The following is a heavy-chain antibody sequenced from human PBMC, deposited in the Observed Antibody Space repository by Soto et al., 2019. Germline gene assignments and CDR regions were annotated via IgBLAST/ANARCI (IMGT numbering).Heavy chain of an antibody. D-gene: IGHD2-2*01. CDR3: ARSQGSSTSLEIYYYYYYGMDV. CDR1: GGTFSSYA. J-gene: IGHJ6*02. V-gene: IGHV1-69*01. Sequence: QVQLVQSGAEVKKPGSSVKVSCTASGGTFSSYAISWVRQAPGQGLEWMGGIIPISDTTNYAQKFQGRVTITADESTSTAYMELSSLRAEDTAVYYCARSQGSSTSLEIYYYYYYGMDVWGQGTTVTGSS. CDR2: IIPISDTT.